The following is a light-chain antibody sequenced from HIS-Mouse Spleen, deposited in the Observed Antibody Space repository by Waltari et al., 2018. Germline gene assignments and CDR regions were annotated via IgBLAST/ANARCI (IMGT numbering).Light chain of an antibody. Sequence: QSALTQPASVSGSPGRSITISSTRTSSDVGGYNYVSWYQQHPGKAPKLMIYDVSNRPSGVSNRFSGSKSGNTASLTISGLQAEDEADYYCSSYTSSSTWVFGGGTKLTVL. J-gene: IGLJ3*02. CDR1: SSDVGGYNY. CDR2: DVS. CDR3: SSYTSSSTWV. V-gene: IGLV2-14*03.